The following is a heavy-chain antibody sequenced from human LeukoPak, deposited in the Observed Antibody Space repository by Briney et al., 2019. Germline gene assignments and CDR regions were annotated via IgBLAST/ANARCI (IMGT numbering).Heavy chain of an antibody. V-gene: IGHV3-30*02. CDR1: GFTFSSYG. CDR3: SMVYYGRGDY. J-gene: IGHJ4*02. D-gene: IGHD3-10*01. Sequence: GGSLRLSCAASGFTFSSYGMHWVRQAPGKGLEWVAFIRYDGSNKYYADSVKARFTISRDNSKNTLYLQMNSLRAEDTAVYYCSMVYYGRGDYWGQGTLVTVSS. CDR2: IRYDGSNK.